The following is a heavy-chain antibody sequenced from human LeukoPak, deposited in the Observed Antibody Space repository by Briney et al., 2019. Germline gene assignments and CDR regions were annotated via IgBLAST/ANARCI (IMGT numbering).Heavy chain of an antibody. Sequence: ASVKVSCKASGYTLTSYGISWVRQAPGQGLEWMGWISAYNGNTNYAQKLQGRVTMTTDTSTSTAYMELRSLRSDDTAVYYCARDQARLGYYYDSSGYLFDYWGQGTLVTVSS. V-gene: IGHV1-18*01. J-gene: IGHJ4*02. CDR2: ISAYNGNT. CDR3: ARDQARLGYYYDSSGYLFDY. D-gene: IGHD3-22*01. CDR1: GYTLTSYG.